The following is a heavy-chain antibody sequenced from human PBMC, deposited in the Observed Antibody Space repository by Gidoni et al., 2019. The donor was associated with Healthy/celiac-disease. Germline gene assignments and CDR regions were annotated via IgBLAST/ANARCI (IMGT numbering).Heavy chain of an antibody. Sequence: QVQLQQWGAGLLKPSQTLSLTCAVYAWSFSGYYWSWIRQPPGKGLEWIGEINHRGSTNYNPSLKSRVTISVDTSKNQFSLKLSSVTAADTAVYYCARRVGREFYFDYWGQGTLVTVSS. J-gene: IGHJ4*02. CDR3: ARRVGREFYFDY. V-gene: IGHV4-34*01. D-gene: IGHD1-26*01. CDR2: INHRGST. CDR1: AWSFSGYY.